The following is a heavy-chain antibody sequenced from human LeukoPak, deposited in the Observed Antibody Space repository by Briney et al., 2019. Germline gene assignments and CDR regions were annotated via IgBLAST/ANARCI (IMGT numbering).Heavy chain of an antibody. J-gene: IGHJ4*02. V-gene: IGHV3-49*03. Sequence: GGSLRLSCTASGFTFGDYAKSWFRQAPGKGLEWVGFIRSKAYGGTTEYAASVKGRFTISRDDSKSIAYLQMNSLKTEDTAVYYCTRGGGLESDYWGQGTLVTVSS. CDR1: GFTFGDYA. D-gene: IGHD5-12*01. CDR2: IRSKAYGGTT. CDR3: TRGGGLESDY.